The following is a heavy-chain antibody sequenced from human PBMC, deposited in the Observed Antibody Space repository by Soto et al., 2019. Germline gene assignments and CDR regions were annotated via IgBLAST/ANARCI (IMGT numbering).Heavy chain of an antibody. Sequence: QITLKESGPTLVKPTQTLTLTCTFSGFSLSTSGVGVGWIRQPPGKALEWLALIYWNDDKRYSPSLKSRLTITKDTSKNQVVLTMTNMDPVDTATYYCAHTPIQLWLPGWFDPWGQGTLVTVSS. CDR3: AHTPIQLWLPGWFDP. V-gene: IGHV2-5*01. CDR2: IYWNDDK. J-gene: IGHJ5*02. CDR1: GFSLSTSGVG. D-gene: IGHD5-18*01.